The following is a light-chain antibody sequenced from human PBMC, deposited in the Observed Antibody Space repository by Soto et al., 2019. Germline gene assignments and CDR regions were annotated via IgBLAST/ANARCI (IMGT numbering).Light chain of an antibody. CDR1: SSNIGSNY. Sequence: QSVLTQPPSVSAAPGQKVTISCSGSSSNIGSNYVSWYQQLPGTAPKLLIYDNNKRPSGTPDRFSGSKSGTSATLDITGLQTGDEADYYCGAWDSSLNGGGVFGTGTKVPVL. V-gene: IGLV1-51*01. J-gene: IGLJ1*01. CDR2: DNN. CDR3: GAWDSSLNGGGV.